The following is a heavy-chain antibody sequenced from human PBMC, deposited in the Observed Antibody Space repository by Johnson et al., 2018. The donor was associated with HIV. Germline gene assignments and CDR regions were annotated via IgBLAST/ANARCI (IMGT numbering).Heavy chain of an antibody. D-gene: IGHD4-23*01. V-gene: IGHV3-30*03. CDR1: GFSFSDYY. CDR2: ISYDGSNK. J-gene: IGHJ3*02. CDR3: ARGYGGNYDAFDI. Sequence: VQLVESGGGWVKPGGSLRLSCAASGFSFSDYYMSWIRQAPGKGLEWVAVISYDGSNKYYADSVKGRFTISRDNSKNTLYLQMNSLRAEDTAVYYCARGYGGNYDAFDIWGQGTMVTVSS.